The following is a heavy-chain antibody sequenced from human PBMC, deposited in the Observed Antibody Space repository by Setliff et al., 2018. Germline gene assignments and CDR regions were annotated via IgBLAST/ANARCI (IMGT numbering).Heavy chain of an antibody. J-gene: IGHJ4*02. D-gene: IGHD2-8*01. CDR3: SRLVRFCTRTTCQRLSGDDF. V-gene: IGHV1-18*01. CDR2: ISPYTGNT. Sequence: ASVKVSCKASGYTFINFGTSWVRQAPGQGLEWVGWISPYTGNTYYAPRLQDRVTLTADTSTNTAYMELRSLISDDTAAYYCSRLVRFCTRTTCQRLSGDDFWGQGTLVTVSS. CDR1: GYTFINFG.